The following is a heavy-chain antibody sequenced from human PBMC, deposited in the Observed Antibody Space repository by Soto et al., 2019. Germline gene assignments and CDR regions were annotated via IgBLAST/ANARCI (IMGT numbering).Heavy chain of an antibody. CDR1: GYTFTGYY. J-gene: IGHJ6*02. V-gene: IGHV1-2*04. CDR2: INPNSGGT. Sequence: GASVQVSCKASGYTFTGYYMHWVRQAPGQGLEWMGWINPNSGGTNYAQKFQGWVTMTRDTSISTAYMELSRLRSDDTAVYYCARDRVMGGGSSTHYYYYGMDVWGQGTTVTVSS. CDR3: ARDRVMGGGSSTHYYYYGMDV. D-gene: IGHD6-6*01.